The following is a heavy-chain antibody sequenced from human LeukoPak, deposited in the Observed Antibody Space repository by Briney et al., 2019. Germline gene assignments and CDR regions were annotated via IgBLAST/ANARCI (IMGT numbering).Heavy chain of an antibody. D-gene: IGHD6-13*01. CDR3: AKLPVGSFDYYYMDV. J-gene: IGHJ6*03. CDR1: GFTFSSYA. CDR2: ISGSGGST. V-gene: IGHV3-23*01. Sequence: PGGSLRLSCAASGFTFSSYAMSWVRQASGKGLEWVSAISGSGGSTYYADSVKGRFTISRDNSKNTLYLQMNSLRAEDTAVYYCAKLPVGSFDYYYMDVWGKGTTVTVSS.